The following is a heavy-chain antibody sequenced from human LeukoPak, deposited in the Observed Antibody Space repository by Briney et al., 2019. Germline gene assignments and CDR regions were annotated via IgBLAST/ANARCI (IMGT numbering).Heavy chain of an antibody. J-gene: IGHJ4*02. V-gene: IGHV3-33*06. Sequence: GGSLRLSCAASGFTFSTYGMHWVRQAPGKGLEWVAVIRYDGSNIYYADSVKGRFTISRDNSKNTLYLQMNSLRAEDTAVYYCAKDIAQGGYGVHVGDYWGQGTLVTVSS. CDR1: GFTFSTYG. CDR3: AKDIAQGGYGVHVGDY. D-gene: IGHD4-17*01. CDR2: IRYDGSNI.